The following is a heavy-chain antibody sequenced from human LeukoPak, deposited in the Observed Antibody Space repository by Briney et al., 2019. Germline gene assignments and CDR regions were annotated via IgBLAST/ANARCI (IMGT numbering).Heavy chain of an antibody. V-gene: IGHV4-31*03. Sequence: PSETLSLTCTVSGGSINRGANYWSWIRQHPGKGLEWIGYIHYSGNTYYNPSLKSRVTISVDTSKNQFSLRLSSVTAADTAVYYCARFDTSGYYSDYWGQGTLVTVSS. D-gene: IGHD3-22*01. CDR3: ARFDTSGYYSDY. J-gene: IGHJ4*02. CDR1: GGSINRGANY. CDR2: IHYSGNT.